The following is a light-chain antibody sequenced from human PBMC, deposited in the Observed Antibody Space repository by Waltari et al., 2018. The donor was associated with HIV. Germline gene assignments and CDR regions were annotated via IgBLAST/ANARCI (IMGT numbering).Light chain of an antibody. Sequence: DIQMTQSPSSLSASVGDRVTITCRASQTISSYLNWYQQKPGKAPNLLISGASSLHSGVPTRFSGSGSGTDFTLTLSSLQPEDFATYYGQQSYSAPWTFGQGTKVEVK. CDR2: GAS. J-gene: IGKJ1*01. CDR3: QQSYSAPWT. CDR1: QTISSY. V-gene: IGKV1-39*01.